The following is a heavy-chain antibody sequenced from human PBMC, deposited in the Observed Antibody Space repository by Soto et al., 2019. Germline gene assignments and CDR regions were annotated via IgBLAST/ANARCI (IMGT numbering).Heavy chain of an antibody. CDR2: IYYSGST. V-gene: IGHV4-59*01. J-gene: IGHJ5*02. Sequence: SETLSLTCTVSGGSISSYYWSWIRQPPGKGLEWIGYIYYSGSTNYNPSLKSRVTISVDTSKNQFSLKLSSVTAADTAVYYCARGVAAKLGVWFDPWGQGTLVTVSS. CDR1: GGSISSYY. D-gene: IGHD3-10*01. CDR3: ARGVAAKLGVWFDP.